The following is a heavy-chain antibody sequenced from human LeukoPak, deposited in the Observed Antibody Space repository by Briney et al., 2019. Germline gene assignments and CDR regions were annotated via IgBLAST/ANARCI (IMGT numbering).Heavy chain of an antibody. D-gene: IGHD2-2*01. CDR2: ISYDGSNK. V-gene: IGHV3-30*03. J-gene: IGHJ6*02. CDR3: ARERIVVVPAAILGVYGMDV. Sequence: PGGSLRLSCAASGFTFSSYGMHWVRQAPGKGLEWVAVISYDGSNKYYADSVKGRFTISRDNSKNTLYLQMNSLRAEDTAVYYCARERIVVVPAAILGVYGMDVWGQGTTVTVSS. CDR1: GFTFSSYG.